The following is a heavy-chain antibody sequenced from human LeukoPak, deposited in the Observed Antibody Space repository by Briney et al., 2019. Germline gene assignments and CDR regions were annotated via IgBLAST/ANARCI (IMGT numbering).Heavy chain of an antibody. D-gene: IGHD6-19*01. CDR1: GFTFSSYG. V-gene: IGHV3-30*18. J-gene: IGHJ4*02. CDR2: ISYDGSNK. CDR3: AKLAVAGDSYFDY. Sequence: GGCLRLSCAASGFTFSSYGMHWVRQAPGMGLEWVAVISYDGSNKYYADSVKGRFTISRDNSKNTLYLQMNSLRAEDTAVYYCAKLAVAGDSYFDYWGQGTLVTVSS.